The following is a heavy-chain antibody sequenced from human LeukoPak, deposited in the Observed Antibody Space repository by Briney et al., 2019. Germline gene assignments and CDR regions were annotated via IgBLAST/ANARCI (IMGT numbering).Heavy chain of an antibody. D-gene: IGHD1-14*01. J-gene: IGHJ4*02. CDR3: ARHNFPPPTGGYYFDY. CDR2: INHSGST. Sequence: SETLSLTCDVYGGSFSGYYWSWIRQPPGKGLEWIGEINHSGSTNYNPSLKSRVTISVDTSKNQFSLKLSSVTAADTAVYYCARHNFPPPTGGYYFDYWGQGTLVTVSS. V-gene: IGHV4-34*01. CDR1: GGSFSGYY.